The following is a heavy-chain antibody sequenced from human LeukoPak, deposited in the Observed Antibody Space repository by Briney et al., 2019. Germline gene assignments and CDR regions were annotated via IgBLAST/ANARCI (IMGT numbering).Heavy chain of an antibody. CDR1: GGSFSGYY. CDR3: VRVSPPHGSGSYLFDY. Sequence: PSETLSLTCAVYGGSFSGYYWSWIRQPPGKGLEWIGEINHSGSTNYNPSLKSRVTISVDTSKNQFSLKLSSVTAADTAVYYCVRVSPPHGSGSYLFDYWGQGTLVTVSS. D-gene: IGHD3-10*01. J-gene: IGHJ4*02. CDR2: INHSGST. V-gene: IGHV4-34*01.